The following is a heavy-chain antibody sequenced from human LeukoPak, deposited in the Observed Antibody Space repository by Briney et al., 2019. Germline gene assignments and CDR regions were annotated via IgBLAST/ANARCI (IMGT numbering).Heavy chain of an antibody. CDR2: ISAYNGNT. V-gene: IGHV1-18*01. CDR1: GYTFTSYA. Sequence: GASVKVSCKASGYTFTSYAMHWVRQAPGQGLEWMGWISAYNGNTNYAQKLQGRVTMTTDTSTSTAYMELRSLRSDDTAVYYCATRAPYSYGTPGYYYYYYGMDVWGQGTTVTVSS. CDR3: ATRAPYSYGTPGYYYYYYGMDV. D-gene: IGHD5-18*01. J-gene: IGHJ6*02.